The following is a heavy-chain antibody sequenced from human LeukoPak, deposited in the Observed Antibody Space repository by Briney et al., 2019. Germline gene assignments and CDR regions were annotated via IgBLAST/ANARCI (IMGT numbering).Heavy chain of an antibody. CDR2: IYYSGST. J-gene: IGHJ6*02. D-gene: IGHD2-15*01. CDR3: ASFIYCSGGSCYGMDV. Sequence: SETLSLTCTVSGGSISSHYWSWIRQPPGKGLEWIGSIYYSGSTYYNPSLKSRVTISVDTSKNQFSLKLSSVTAADTAVYYCASFIYCSGGSCYGMDVWGQGTTVTVSS. V-gene: IGHV4-59*05. CDR1: GGSISSHY.